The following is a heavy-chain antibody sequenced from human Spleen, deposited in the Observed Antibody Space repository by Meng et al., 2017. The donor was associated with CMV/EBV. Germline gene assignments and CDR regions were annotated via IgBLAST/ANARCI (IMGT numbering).Heavy chain of an antibody. V-gene: IGHV1-18*01. CDR1: YTFTTSP. J-gene: IGHJ5*02. CDR2: INIDNGNT. CDR3: ARAGCSGGTCYRWFAP. D-gene: IGHD2-15*01. Sequence: YTFTTSPIIWVRQAPGQGLEWMGWINIDNGNTHYAQNLQGRVTMTTDTSTSTAYMELRSLRSDDTAVYYCARAGCSGGTCYRWFAPWGQGTLVTVSS.